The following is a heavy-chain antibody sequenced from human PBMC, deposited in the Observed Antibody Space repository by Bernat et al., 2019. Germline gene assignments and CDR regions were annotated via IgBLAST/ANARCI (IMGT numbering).Heavy chain of an antibody. D-gene: IGHD6-13*01. V-gene: IGHV3-15*07. J-gene: IGHJ4*02. CDR1: GFTFSNAW. CDR3: ARPYSSSWHSFDY. Sequence: EVQLVESGGGLVKPGGSLRLSCAASGFTFSNAWMNWVRQAPGKGLEWVGRIKSKTDGGTTDYAAPVKGRFTISRDDSKNTPYLQMNSLRAEDTAVYYCARPYSSSWHSFDYWGQGTLVTVSS. CDR2: IKSKTDGGTT.